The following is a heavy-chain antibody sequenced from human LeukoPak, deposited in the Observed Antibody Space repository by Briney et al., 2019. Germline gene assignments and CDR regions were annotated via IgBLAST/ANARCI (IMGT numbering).Heavy chain of an antibody. CDR3: AKAWWQLVNYYMDV. J-gene: IGHJ6*03. CDR2: ISSSSSYI. CDR1: GFTFSSYS. Sequence: GGSLRLSCAASGFTFSSYSMNWVRQAPGKGLEWVSSISSSSSYIYYADSVKGRFTISRDNAKNSLYLQMNSLRAEDTAVYYCAKAWWQLVNYYMDVWGKGTTVTVSS. V-gene: IGHV3-21*01. D-gene: IGHD2-15*01.